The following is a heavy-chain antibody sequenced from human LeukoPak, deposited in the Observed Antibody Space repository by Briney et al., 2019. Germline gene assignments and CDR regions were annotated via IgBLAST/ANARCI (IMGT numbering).Heavy chain of an antibody. Sequence: ASVKVSCKASGYTFTSYGISWVRQAPGQGLEWMGRISAYNGNTNYAQKLQGRVTMTTDTSTSTAYMELRSLRSDDTAVYYCARSALYMVRGVSDYWGQGTLVTVSS. J-gene: IGHJ4*02. V-gene: IGHV1-18*01. CDR1: GYTFTSYG. CDR2: ISAYNGNT. CDR3: ARSALYMVRGVSDY. D-gene: IGHD3-10*01.